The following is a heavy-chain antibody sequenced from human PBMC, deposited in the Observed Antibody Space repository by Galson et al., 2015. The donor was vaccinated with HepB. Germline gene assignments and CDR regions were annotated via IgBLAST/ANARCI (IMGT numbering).Heavy chain of an antibody. J-gene: IGHJ4*02. CDR1: GFTVSSNY. CDR3: SSGYSSSPTNYRYYFDY. CDR2: IYSGGST. D-gene: IGHD6-13*01. Sequence: SLRLSCAASGFTVSSNYMSWVRQAPGKGLEWVSVIYSGGSTYYADSVKGRFTISRDNSKNTLYLQMNSLRAEDTAVYYCSSGYSSSPTNYRYYFDYWGQGTLVTVSS. V-gene: IGHV3-66*02.